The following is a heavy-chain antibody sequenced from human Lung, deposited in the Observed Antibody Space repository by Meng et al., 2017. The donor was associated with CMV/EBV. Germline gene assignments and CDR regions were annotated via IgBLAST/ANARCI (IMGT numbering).Heavy chain of an antibody. CDR3: ARGYYDSSGYGYWYFDL. J-gene: IGHJ2*01. CDR2: IYYSGST. D-gene: IGHD3-22*01. Sequence: QGQRQESGPGLVTPSQAPSLTCTSSGGSISSVDYYWSWIRQPPGKGLEWIGYIYYSGSTYYNPSLKRRVTISVDTSKNQFSLKLSSVTAADTAVYYCARGYYDSSGYGYWYFDLWGRGTLVTVSS. V-gene: IGHV4-30-4*01. CDR1: GGSISSVDYY.